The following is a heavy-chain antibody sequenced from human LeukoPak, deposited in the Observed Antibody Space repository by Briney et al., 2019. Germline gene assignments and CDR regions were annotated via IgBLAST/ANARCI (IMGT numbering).Heavy chain of an antibody. CDR1: GFPFSRTT. Sequence: PGGSLRLSCAASGFPFSRTTMTWVRQGPGKGLEWVSTISPSGGSTFYADSVKGRFTLSRDNSKNTLFLQMNILRAADTALYYCSAQPEEVAGGMNSWGQGALVTVSS. J-gene: IGHJ4*02. D-gene: IGHD6-19*01. CDR3: SAQPEEVAGGMNS. CDR2: ISPSGGST. V-gene: IGHV3-23*01.